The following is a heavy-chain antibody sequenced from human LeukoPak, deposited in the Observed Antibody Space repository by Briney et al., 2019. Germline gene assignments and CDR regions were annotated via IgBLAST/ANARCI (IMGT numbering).Heavy chain of an antibody. CDR2: ISYDGSNK. CDR3: ARDGELKGSSWFFDY. Sequence: PGGSLRLSCAASGFTFSSYAMHWVRQAPGKGLEWVAVISYDGSNKYYADSVKGRFTISRDNSKNTLYLQMNSLRAEDTAVYYCARDGELKGSSWFFDYWGQGTLVTVSS. J-gene: IGHJ4*02. CDR1: GFTFSSYA. V-gene: IGHV3-30-3*01. D-gene: IGHD6-13*01.